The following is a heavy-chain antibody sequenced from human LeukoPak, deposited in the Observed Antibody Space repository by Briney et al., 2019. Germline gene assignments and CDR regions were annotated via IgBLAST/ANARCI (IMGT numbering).Heavy chain of an antibody. V-gene: IGHV4-4*02. D-gene: IGHD2-8*01. J-gene: IGHJ4*02. CDR2: IYHSGST. CDR1: GGSISSSNW. CDR3: ARGTGYCTNGVCYTGGYFDY. Sequence: PSETLSLTCAVSGGSISSSNWWSWVRQPPGKGLEWIGEIYHSGSTNYNPSLKSRVTISVDKSKNQFSLKLSSVTAADTAVYYCARGTGYCTNGVCYTGGYFDYWGQGTLVTVSS.